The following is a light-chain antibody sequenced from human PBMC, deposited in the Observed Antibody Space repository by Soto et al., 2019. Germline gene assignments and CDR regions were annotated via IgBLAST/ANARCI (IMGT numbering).Light chain of an antibody. CDR1: QDINNY. CDR3: QKYNNGPPAT. Sequence: DIQMTQSPSYLSASVGDRVTITCRASQDINNYLAWYQQKPGKAPKILIYAASTLQSGVPYRFSGGGSGTDFTLTISSLQPEDVATYSCQKYNNGPPATFGPGTKVGV. V-gene: IGKV1-27*01. J-gene: IGKJ3*01. CDR2: AAS.